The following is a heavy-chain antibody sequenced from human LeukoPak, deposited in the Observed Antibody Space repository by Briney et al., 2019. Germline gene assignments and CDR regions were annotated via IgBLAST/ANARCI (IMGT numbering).Heavy chain of an antibody. CDR2: IYYSGST. CDR1: GGSISSYY. V-gene: IGHV4-59*08. Sequence: ASETLSLTCTVSGGSISSYYWSWIRQPPGKGLEWIGYIYYSGSTNYNPSLKSRVTISVDTSKNQFSLKLSSVTAADTAVYYCARHAGGCQLLYPYYYYYGMDVWGQGTSVTVSS. CDR3: ARHAGGCQLLYPYYYYYGMDV. D-gene: IGHD2-2*02. J-gene: IGHJ6*02.